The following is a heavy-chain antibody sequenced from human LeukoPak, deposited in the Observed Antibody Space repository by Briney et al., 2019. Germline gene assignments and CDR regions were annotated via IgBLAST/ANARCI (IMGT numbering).Heavy chain of an antibody. Sequence: AGESLKISCKGSGYSFTSYWIGWVRQMPGKGLEWMGIIHPGDSDTRDSPSFEGQDTISADKSITTAYLQWSSLKASDTAMYYCASMVVTAYHAFDIWGQGTMVTVSS. D-gene: IGHD2-21*02. V-gene: IGHV5-51*01. CDR3: ASMVVTAYHAFDI. CDR1: GYSFTSYW. CDR2: IHPGDSDT. J-gene: IGHJ3*02.